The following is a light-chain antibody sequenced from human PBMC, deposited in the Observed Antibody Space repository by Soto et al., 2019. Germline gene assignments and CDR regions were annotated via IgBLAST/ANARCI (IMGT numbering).Light chain of an antibody. Sequence: DIQMTQAASSLSASVGDRVTITCRASQSISSYLNWYQQKPGKAPKLLIYAASSLQSGVPSRFSGSGSGKDFTLTISSLQHEDFATYYCQQSYSTPITFGPGTKVDIK. V-gene: IGKV1-39*01. CDR1: QSISSY. J-gene: IGKJ3*01. CDR3: QQSYSTPIT. CDR2: AAS.